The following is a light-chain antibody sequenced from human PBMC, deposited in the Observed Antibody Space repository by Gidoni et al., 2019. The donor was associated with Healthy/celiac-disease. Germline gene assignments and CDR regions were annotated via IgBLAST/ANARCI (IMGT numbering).Light chain of an antibody. CDR1: SSNIGSNY. V-gene: IGLV1-47*01. CDR2: RNN. J-gene: IGLJ2*01. CDR3: AAWDDSLSGLVV. Sequence: QSVLTQPPSASGTPGQRVTISCSGSSSNIGSNYVYWYQQLPGTAPKLLIYRNNQRPSGVPDRFSGSKSGTSASLAISGLRFEDEADYYCAAWDDSLSGLVVFGGGTKLTVL.